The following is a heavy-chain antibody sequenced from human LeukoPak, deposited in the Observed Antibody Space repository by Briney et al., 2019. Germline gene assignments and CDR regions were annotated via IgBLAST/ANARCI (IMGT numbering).Heavy chain of an antibody. D-gene: IGHD3-10*01. CDR2: IWYDGSNK. V-gene: IGHV3-33*01. J-gene: IGHJ6*04. Sequence: PGGSLRLSCAASGFTFSSYGMHWVRQAPGKGLEWVAVIWYDGSNKYYADSVKGRFTISRDNSKNTLYLQMNSLRAEDTAVCYCARGFGEFPGSYYGMDVWGKGTTVTVSS. CDR1: GFTFSSYG. CDR3: ARGFGEFPGSYYGMDV.